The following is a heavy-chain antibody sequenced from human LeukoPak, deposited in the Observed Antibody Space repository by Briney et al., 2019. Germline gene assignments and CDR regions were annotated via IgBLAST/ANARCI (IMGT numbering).Heavy chain of an antibody. D-gene: IGHD3-22*01. Sequence: GGSLRLSCAASGFTFSSYAMSWVRQAPGKGLEWVSAISGSGGSTYYADSVKGRFTISRDNAKNSLYLQMNSLRAEDTAVYYCARGPPGYYDSSVYWGQGTLVTVSS. CDR3: ARGPPGYYDSSVY. CDR1: GFTFSSYA. V-gene: IGHV3-23*01. J-gene: IGHJ4*02. CDR2: ISGSGGST.